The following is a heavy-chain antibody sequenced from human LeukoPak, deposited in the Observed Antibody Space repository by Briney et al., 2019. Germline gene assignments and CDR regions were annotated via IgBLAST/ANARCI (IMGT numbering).Heavy chain of an antibody. V-gene: IGHV1-2*02. D-gene: IGHD3-10*01. CDR3: ARDGEYGTGSYYRGSFDY. CDR1: GYSFTAFY. Sequence: ASVKVSCKASGYSFTAFYIHWVRRAPGQGLEWMGWIHPRSGDTRYAQKFQGRVTMARDTSISTVYMDLSSLGSDDTAVYYCARDGEYGTGSYYRGSFDYWGQGILVTVSS. J-gene: IGHJ4*02. CDR2: IHPRSGDT.